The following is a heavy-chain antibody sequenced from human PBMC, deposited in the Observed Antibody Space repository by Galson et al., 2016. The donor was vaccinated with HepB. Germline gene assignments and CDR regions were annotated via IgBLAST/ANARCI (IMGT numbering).Heavy chain of an antibody. V-gene: IGHV4-39*01. CDR2: FYYSGST. D-gene: IGHD5-18*01. CDR3: ARHNTGLVDSPLDS. J-gene: IGHJ4*02. CDR1: GGSIRSNTYY. Sequence: ETLSLTCTVSGGSIRSNTYYWGWIRQPPGKGLEWIGSFYYSGSTYYNPSLKSRVTISVDTSKNQFSLNLTSVTAADTAVYYCARHNTGLVDSPLDSWGQGTPVTVSS.